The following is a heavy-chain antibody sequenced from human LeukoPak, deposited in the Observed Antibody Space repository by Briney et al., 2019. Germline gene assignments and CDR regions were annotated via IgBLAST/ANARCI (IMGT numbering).Heavy chain of an antibody. V-gene: IGHV1-2*02. CDR1: GYTFTGYY. J-gene: IGHJ6*03. CDR2: INPNSGGT. D-gene: IGHD3-22*01. Sequence: ASVKVSCKASGYTFTGYYMHWVRQAPGQGLEWMGWINPNSGGTNYAQKLQGRVTMTRDTSISTAYMELSRLRSDDTAVYYCARDPGHDSSGYSFAYYYYMDVWGKGTTVTVSS. CDR3: ARDPGHDSSGYSFAYYYYMDV.